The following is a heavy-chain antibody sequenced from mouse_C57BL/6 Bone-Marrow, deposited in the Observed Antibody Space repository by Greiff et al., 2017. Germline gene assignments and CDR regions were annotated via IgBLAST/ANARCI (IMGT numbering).Heavy chain of an antibody. Sequence: QVQLQQSGAELVKPGASVKMSCKASGYTFTTYPIEWMKQNHGQSLEWIGTFHPYNDDTKYNEKFKGKATLTVEKSSNTVYLQLSRLTSDDSAVYYCASEGKSGYYFDDWGQGTTLTVSS. D-gene: IGHD2-1*01. CDR2: FHPYNDDT. CDR3: ASEGKSGYYFDD. V-gene: IGHV1-47*01. CDR1: GYTFTTYP. J-gene: IGHJ2*01.